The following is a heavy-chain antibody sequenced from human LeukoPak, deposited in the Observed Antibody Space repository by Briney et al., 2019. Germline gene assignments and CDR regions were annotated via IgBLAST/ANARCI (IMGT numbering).Heavy chain of an antibody. CDR1: GGSFSGYY. J-gene: IGHJ5*02. D-gene: IGHD3-10*01. CDR3: ASAMVRGVIRGFSNWFDP. Sequence: SETLSLTCTVSGGSFSGYYCTWIRQPPGKGLEWIGYIYYSGSTYYNPSLKGRVTISVDTSKNQFSLKLSSVTAADTAVYYCASAMVRGVIRGFSNWFDPWGQGTLVTVPS. V-gene: IGHV4-59*06. CDR2: IYYSGST.